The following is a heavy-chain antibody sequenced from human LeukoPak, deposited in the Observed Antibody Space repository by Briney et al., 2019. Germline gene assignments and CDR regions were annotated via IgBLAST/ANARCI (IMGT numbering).Heavy chain of an antibody. Sequence: SETLSLTCAVYGGSFSGYYWSWIRQPPGKGLEWIGEINHSGSTNYNPSLKSRVTISVDTSKNQFSLKLSSVTAADTAVYYCARVRVSSVIVVVITYYFDYWGQGTLVTVSS. D-gene: IGHD3-22*01. CDR2: INHSGST. V-gene: IGHV4-34*01. CDR3: ARVRVSSVIVVVITYYFDY. J-gene: IGHJ4*02. CDR1: GGSFSGYY.